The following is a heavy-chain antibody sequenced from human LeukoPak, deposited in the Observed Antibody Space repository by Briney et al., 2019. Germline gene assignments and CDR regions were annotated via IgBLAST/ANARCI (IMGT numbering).Heavy chain of an antibody. CDR1: GFTFSSYG. V-gene: IGHV3-30*18. J-gene: IGHJ4*02. CDR2: ISYDGSKK. D-gene: IGHD3-22*01. Sequence: GSSLRLSCAASGFTFSSYGMHWVRQAPGKGLEWVAVISYDGSKKYYADSVKGRFTISRDNSKNTLYLQMNSLRAEDTAVYYCAKAFGSSGYYFDYWGQGTLVTVSS. CDR3: AKAFGSSGYYFDY.